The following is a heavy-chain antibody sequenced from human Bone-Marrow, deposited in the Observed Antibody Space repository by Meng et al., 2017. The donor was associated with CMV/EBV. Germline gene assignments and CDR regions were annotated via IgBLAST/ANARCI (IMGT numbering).Heavy chain of an antibody. CDR3: ATFPLVVAAHHSLDY. J-gene: IGHJ4*02. CDR2: IIPILGIA. V-gene: IGHV1-69*02. D-gene: IGHD6-6*01. Sequence: SVKVSCKASGGTFSSYTISWVRQAPGQGLEWMGRIIPILGIANYAQKFQGRVTMTEDTSTDTAYMELSSLRSEDTAVYYCATFPLVVAAHHSLDYWGQGTRVTVYS. CDR1: GGTFSSYT.